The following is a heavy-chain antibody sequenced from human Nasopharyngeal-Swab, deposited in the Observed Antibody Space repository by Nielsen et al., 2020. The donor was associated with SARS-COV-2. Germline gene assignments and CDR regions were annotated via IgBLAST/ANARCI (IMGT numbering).Heavy chain of an antibody. CDR2: IYYSGST. D-gene: IGHD3-16*02. CDR1: GGSISSSSYY. CDR3: ARGMGSDYVWGSYRYEDYFDY. Sequence: SETLSLTCTVSGGSISSSSYYWVWIRQPPGKGLEWIGSIYYSGSTYYNPSLESRVTISVDTSKNQFPLKLSSVTAADTAVYYCARGMGSDYVWGSYRYEDYFDYWGQGTLVTVSS. V-gene: IGHV4-39*06. J-gene: IGHJ4*02.